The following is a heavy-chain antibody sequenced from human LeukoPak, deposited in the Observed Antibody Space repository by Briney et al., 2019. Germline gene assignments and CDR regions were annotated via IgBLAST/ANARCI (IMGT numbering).Heavy chain of an antibody. Sequence: ASVKVSCKAPGGTFSSYAISWVRQAPGQGLEWMGGIIPIFGTANYAQKFQGRVTITADESTSTAYMELSSLRSEDTAVYYCAREGYSSGWYAYWGQGTLVTVSS. CDR1: GGTFSSYA. J-gene: IGHJ4*02. CDR2: IIPIFGTA. CDR3: AREGYSSGWYAY. V-gene: IGHV1-69*13. D-gene: IGHD6-19*01.